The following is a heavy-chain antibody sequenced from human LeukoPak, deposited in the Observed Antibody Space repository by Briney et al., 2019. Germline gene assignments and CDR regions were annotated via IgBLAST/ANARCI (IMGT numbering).Heavy chain of an antibody. Sequence: SETLSLTCTVSGGSISSGSYYWSWIRQPAGKGLEWIGRIYTSGSTNYNPSLKSRVTISVDTSKNQFSQKLSSVTAADTAVYYCAREVDTAQRDYYYMDVWGKGTTVTVSS. CDR2: IYTSGST. CDR1: GGSISSGSYY. J-gene: IGHJ6*03. V-gene: IGHV4-61*02. CDR3: AREVDTAQRDYYYMDV. D-gene: IGHD5-18*01.